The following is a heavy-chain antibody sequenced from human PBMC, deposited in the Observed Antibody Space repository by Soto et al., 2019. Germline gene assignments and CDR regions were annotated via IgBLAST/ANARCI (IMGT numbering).Heavy chain of an antibody. V-gene: IGHV4-34*01. CDR1: GGSFSGYY. CDR2: INHSGST. Sequence: QVQLQQWGAGLLKPSETLSLTCAVYGGSFSGYYWSWIRQPPGKGLEWIGEINHSGSTNYNTSLKSRVTIPVDTSKNQLPLKLRSVTAADTAVYYCARWAPVTTPPYYFDYWGQGTLVPVSS. D-gene: IGHD4-17*01. J-gene: IGHJ4*02. CDR3: ARWAPVTTPPYYFDY.